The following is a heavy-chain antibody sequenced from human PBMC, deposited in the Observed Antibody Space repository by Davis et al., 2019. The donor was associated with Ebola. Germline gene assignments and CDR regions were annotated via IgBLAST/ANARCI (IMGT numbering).Heavy chain of an antibody. J-gene: IGHJ4*02. Sequence: MPSETLSLTCAVYGGSFSGYYWSWIRQPPGKGLEWIGEINHSGSTNYNPSLKSRVTISVDTSKNQFSLKLSSVTAADTAVYYCARGSGWGSDYDSFDYWGQGTPVTVSS. V-gene: IGHV4-34*01. D-gene: IGHD5-12*01. CDR3: ARGSGWGSDYDSFDY. CDR1: GGSFSGYY. CDR2: INHSGST.